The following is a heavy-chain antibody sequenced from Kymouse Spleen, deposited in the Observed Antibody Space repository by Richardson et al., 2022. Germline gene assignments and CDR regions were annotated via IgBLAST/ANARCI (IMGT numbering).Heavy chain of an antibody. Sequence: QVQLVESGGGLVKPGGSLRLSCAASGFTFSDYYMSWIRQAPGKGLEWVSYISSSGSTIYYADSVKGRFTISRDNAKNSLYLQMNSLRAEDTAVYYCARDRAIL**YQLL*GWFDPWGQGTLVTVSS. CDR2: ISSSGSTI. D-gene: IGHD2-2*02. J-gene: IGHJ5*02. CDR1: GFTFSDYY. V-gene: IGHV3-11*01. CDR3: ARDRAIL**YQLL*GWFDP.